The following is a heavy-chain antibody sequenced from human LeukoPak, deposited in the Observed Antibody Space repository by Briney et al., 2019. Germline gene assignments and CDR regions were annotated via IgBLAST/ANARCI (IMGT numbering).Heavy chain of an antibody. Sequence: GGSLRLSCAASGFTFSNYGMHWVRQAPGKGLEWVAFIRYDGSNKYFADSLKGRFTISRDNSKNTLYLQMNSLRPEDTAVYYCAKGRGWEASYYYYYMDVWGKGTTVTISS. D-gene: IGHD1-26*01. CDR1: GFTFSNYG. J-gene: IGHJ6*03. CDR2: IRYDGSNK. V-gene: IGHV3-30*02. CDR3: AKGRGWEASYYYYYMDV.